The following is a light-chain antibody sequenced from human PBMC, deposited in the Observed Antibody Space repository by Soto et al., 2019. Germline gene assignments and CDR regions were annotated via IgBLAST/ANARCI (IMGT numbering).Light chain of an antibody. Sequence: EIVLTQSPATLSLSPGERATLSCRASQSVSSYLAWYQQKPGQAPRLLIYDASNRAAGIPARFSGGGSGTVFTLTISGLGPDDFAVFYGRRRCQWPAITLRHGTLLEI. CDR3: RRRCQWPAIT. V-gene: IGKV3-11*01. CDR2: DAS. J-gene: IGKJ5*01. CDR1: QSVSSY.